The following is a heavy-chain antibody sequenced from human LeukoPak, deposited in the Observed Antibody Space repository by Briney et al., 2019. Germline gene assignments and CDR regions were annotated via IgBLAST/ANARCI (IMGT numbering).Heavy chain of an antibody. J-gene: IGHJ6*03. V-gene: IGHV3-49*02. CDR3: TRDGHCSGGSCYSVYYYYYMDV. D-gene: IGHD2-15*01. CDR2: IRSKAYGGTT. Sequence: WIRQPPGKGLEWVGFIRSKAYGGTTEYAASVKGRFTISRDDSKSIAYLQMNSLKTEDTAVYYCTRDGHCSGGSCYSVYYYYYMDVWGKGTTVTVSS.